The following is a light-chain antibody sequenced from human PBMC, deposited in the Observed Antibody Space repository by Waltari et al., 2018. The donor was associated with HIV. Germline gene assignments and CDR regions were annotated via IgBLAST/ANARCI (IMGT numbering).Light chain of an antibody. J-gene: IGLJ3*02. CDR2: RNN. V-gene: IGLV1-47*01. Sequence: QSVVTQPPSASGTPGQRVTISCSGSSPNIGSNYVYWYQQLPGPAPKLLIHRNNQRPSGVPDRFSASKSGTSASLAISGLRSEDEADYYCLSWDDSLRVWVFGGGTKVTVL. CDR1: SPNIGSNY. CDR3: LSWDDSLRVWV.